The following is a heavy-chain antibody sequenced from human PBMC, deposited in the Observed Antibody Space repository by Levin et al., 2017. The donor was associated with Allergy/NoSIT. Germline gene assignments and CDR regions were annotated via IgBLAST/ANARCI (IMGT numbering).Heavy chain of an antibody. CDR3: ARSSLKRITMIVSPNWFDP. D-gene: IGHD3-22*01. V-gene: IGHV1-18*01. CDR2: ISAYNGHT. CDR1: GYTFTSYG. Sequence: AASVKVSCKASGYTFTSYGISWVRQAPGQGLEWMGWISAYNGHTNYAQKLQGRVTMTTDTSTSTAYMELRSLRSDDTAVYYCARSSLKRITMIVSPNWFDPWGQGTLVTVSS. J-gene: IGHJ5*02.